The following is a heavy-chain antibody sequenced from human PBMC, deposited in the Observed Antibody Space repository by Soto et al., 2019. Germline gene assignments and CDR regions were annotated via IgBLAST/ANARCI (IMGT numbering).Heavy chain of an antibody. D-gene: IGHD2-2*01. J-gene: IGHJ4*02. V-gene: IGHV1-18*01. CDR1: GYSFMKYG. Sequence: ASVKVSCKGFGYSFMKYGINCVRQAPGQGLEWVGWISPYSGYTHSAQKFHGRLTLTTDTAASTAYMELRILRSADTALYYCAREASVLIPAAQPSRFDSWGQGTLVTVSS. CDR2: ISPYSGYT. CDR3: AREASVLIPAAQPSRFDS.